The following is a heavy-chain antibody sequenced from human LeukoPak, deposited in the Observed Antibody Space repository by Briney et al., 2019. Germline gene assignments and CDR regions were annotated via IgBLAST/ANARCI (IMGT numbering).Heavy chain of an antibody. CDR2: IYHSGST. CDR1: GYSISSGYY. V-gene: IGHV4-38-2*02. J-gene: IGHJ4*02. CDR3: ARAARGGSVDY. D-gene: IGHD2-15*01. Sequence: PSETLSLTCTVSGYSISSGYYWGWIRPPPGKGLEWIGSIYHSGSTYYNPSLKSRVTISVDTSKNQFSLKLSSVTAADTAVYYCARAARGGSVDYWGQGTLVTVSS.